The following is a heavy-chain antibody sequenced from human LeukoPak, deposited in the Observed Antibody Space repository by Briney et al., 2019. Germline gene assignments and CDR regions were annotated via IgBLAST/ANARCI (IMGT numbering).Heavy chain of an antibody. CDR3: AKAAAAVDYYYYGMDV. CDR1: GYRFTTYW. V-gene: IGHV5-51*01. Sequence: GESLKISCKGSGYRFTTYWIGWVRQMPGKGLEWMGIIYPGDSDTRYSPSFQGQVTISADKSISTAYLQWSSLKASDTAMHYCAKAAAAVDYYYYGMDVWGQGTTVTVSS. CDR2: IYPGDSDT. D-gene: IGHD6-13*01. J-gene: IGHJ6*02.